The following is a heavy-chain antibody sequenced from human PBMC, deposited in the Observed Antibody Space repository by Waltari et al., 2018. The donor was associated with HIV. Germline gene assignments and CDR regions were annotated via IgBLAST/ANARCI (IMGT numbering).Heavy chain of an antibody. Sequence: VQLMESGGGVVQPGKSLTLSCATSGFTFGSYGIHWVRQAPGKGLEWVAVINYDGSNKVYAESVKGRFLISRDKSKNTLFLQMNSLRDEDTGLYYCARDKAPYSSSSAVDYWGQGTLVTVS. CDR3: ARDKAPYSSSSAVDY. V-gene: IGHV3-33*01. CDR1: GFTFGSYG. CDR2: INYDGSNK. J-gene: IGHJ4*02. D-gene: IGHD6-6*01.